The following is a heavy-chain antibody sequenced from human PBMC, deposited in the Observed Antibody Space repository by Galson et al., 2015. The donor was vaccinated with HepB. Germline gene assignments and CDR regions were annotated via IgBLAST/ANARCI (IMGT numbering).Heavy chain of an antibody. CDR1: GCTFDDYA. Sequence: LRLSCAASGCTFDDYAMHWVRQAPGKGLEWVSGISWNSGSIGYADSVKGRFTISRDNAKNSLYLQMNSLRAEDTAIYYCAKSPRSYYYYGVDVWGQGTTVTVSS. CDR3: AKSPRSYYYYGVDV. J-gene: IGHJ6*02. V-gene: IGHV3-9*01. CDR2: ISWNSGSI.